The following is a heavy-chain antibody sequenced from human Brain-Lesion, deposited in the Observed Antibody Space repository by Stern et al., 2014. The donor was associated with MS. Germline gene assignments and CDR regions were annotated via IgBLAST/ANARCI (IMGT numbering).Heavy chain of an antibody. CDR3: AKDGPALVTNWFDP. CDR2: SIPIFGSP. V-gene: IGHV1-69*06. D-gene: IGHD5-18*01. CDR1: GGTFGTYP. J-gene: IGHJ5*02. Sequence: VQLEESGPEVKKPGSSVQVSCKASGGTFGTYPITWLRQAPGQGLEWMGRSIPIFGSPNYAQKFQGRVTITADRSTTTVYMKLSSLKSDDAAVYYCAKDGPALVTNWFDPWGRGTLVTVSS.